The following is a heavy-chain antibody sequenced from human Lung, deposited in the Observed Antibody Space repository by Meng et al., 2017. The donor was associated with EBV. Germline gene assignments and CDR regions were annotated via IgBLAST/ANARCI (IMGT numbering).Heavy chain of an antibody. J-gene: IGHJ5*02. V-gene: IGHV7-4-1*02. CDR2: ISTNTGTS. CDR1: GYTFSTYT. CDR3: ARGGNFDP. Sequence: QVQLVQSGYELKKPGASVKVSCKASGYTFSTYTITWVRQAHGRGLEWMGWISTNTGTSTYTQGFTGRSVFSLDTSVSTAYLQISSLKAEDTAVYYCARGGNFDPWGQGTLVTVSS. D-gene: IGHD2/OR15-2a*01.